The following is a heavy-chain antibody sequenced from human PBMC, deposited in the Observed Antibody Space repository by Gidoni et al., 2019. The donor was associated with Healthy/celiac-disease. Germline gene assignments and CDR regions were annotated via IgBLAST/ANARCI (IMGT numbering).Heavy chain of an antibody. J-gene: IGHJ4*02. CDR1: GGSISSGSYY. V-gene: IGHV4-61*02. CDR2: IYTSGST. D-gene: IGHD3-3*01. CDR3: ARVKTIFGVVPLFDY. Sequence: QVQLQESGPGLVKPSQTLSLTCTVSGGSISSGSYYWSWIRQPAGKGLEWIGRIYTSGSTNYNPSLKSRVTISVDTSKNQFSLKLSSVTAADTAVYYCARVKTIFGVVPLFDYWGQGTLVTVSS.